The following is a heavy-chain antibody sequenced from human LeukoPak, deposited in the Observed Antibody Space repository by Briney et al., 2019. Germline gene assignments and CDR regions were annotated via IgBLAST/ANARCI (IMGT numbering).Heavy chain of an antibody. CDR1: GYTFTRYG. J-gene: IGHJ4*02. Sequence: ASVKVSCKASGYTFTRYGFSWLRQAPGQGPEWMGWISAYNGNTKYAQKFQGRVTMTTDTSTSTGYMELRSLRSDATAVYYCARDPHVVEAAGQVDYWGQGTLVTVSS. D-gene: IGHD6-13*01. V-gene: IGHV1-18*01. CDR3: ARDPHVVEAAGQVDY. CDR2: ISAYNGNT.